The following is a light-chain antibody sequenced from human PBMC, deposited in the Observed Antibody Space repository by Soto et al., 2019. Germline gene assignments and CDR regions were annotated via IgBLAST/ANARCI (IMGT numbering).Light chain of an antibody. CDR3: SSYAGSNNPVL. CDR1: SSDVGGYNY. CDR2: DVT. Sequence: QSALTQPPSASGSPGQSVAISCTGTSSDVGGYNYVSWYQQHPGKAPKLMIYDVTARPPGVPDRFSGSKSGNTASLTVAGLQSEDEADYYCSSYAGSNNPVLFGGGTKLTVL. J-gene: IGLJ2*01. V-gene: IGLV2-8*01.